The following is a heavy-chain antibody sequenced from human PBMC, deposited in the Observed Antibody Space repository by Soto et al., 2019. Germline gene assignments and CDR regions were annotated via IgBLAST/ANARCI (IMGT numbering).Heavy chain of an antibody. CDR3: ARDGYGAYSGFDP. CDR2: INPSGGST. J-gene: IGHJ5*02. V-gene: IGHV1-46*01. CDR1: GYTFTSYY. Sequence: QVQLVQSGAEVKKPGASVKVSCKASGYTFTSYYMHWVRQAPGQGLEWMGIINPSGGSTSYAQKCQGRVSMTRDTSTSTVYRELSSLRSEDTAVYYCARDGYGAYSGFDPWGQGTLVTVSS. D-gene: IGHD4-17*01.